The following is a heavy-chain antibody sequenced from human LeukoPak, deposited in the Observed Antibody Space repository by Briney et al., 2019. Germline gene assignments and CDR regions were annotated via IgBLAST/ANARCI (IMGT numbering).Heavy chain of an antibody. V-gene: IGHV4-38-2*01. D-gene: IGHD2-2*03. Sequence: SETLSLTCAVSGYSISSGYYWGWIRQPPGKGLEWIGSIYHSGSTYYNPSLKSRVTISVDTSKNQFSLKLSSVTAADAAVYYCARVRSDWILIGRHWFDPWGQGTLVTVSS. CDR2: IYHSGST. CDR1: GYSISSGYY. CDR3: ARVRSDWILIGRHWFDP. J-gene: IGHJ5*02.